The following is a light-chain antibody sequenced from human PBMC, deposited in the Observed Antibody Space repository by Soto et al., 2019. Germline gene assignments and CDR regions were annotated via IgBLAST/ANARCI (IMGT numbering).Light chain of an antibody. V-gene: IGLV2-14*03. CDR3: CSLTTSHTYV. Sequence: QSALAQPASVSGSPGQSITISCTETSSDIGHYDYVSWYQQHPGKAPKLMIYHVTYRPSVVSNRYSGSKSGNSASLTISGLQADDEADYYCCSLTTSHTYVFGSGTKVTVL. CDR1: SSDIGHYDY. J-gene: IGLJ1*01. CDR2: HVT.